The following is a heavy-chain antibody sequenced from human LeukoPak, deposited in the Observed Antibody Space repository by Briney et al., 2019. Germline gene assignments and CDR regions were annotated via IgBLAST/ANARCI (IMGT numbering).Heavy chain of an antibody. CDR3: ASGVDGSGSYYNNDAFDI. Sequence: ASVKVSCKASGGTFNSYAISWVRQAPGQGLEWMGGIIPIFGTANYAQKFQGRVTITADESTSTAYMELSSLRSEDTAVYYCASGVDGSGSYYNNDAFDIWGQGTMVTVSS. CDR1: GGTFNSYA. J-gene: IGHJ3*02. CDR2: IIPIFGTA. V-gene: IGHV1-69*13. D-gene: IGHD3-10*01.